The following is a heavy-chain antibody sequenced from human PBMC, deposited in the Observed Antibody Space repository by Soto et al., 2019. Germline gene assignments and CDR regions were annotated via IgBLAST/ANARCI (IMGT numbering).Heavy chain of an antibody. Sequence: GGSLRLSCAASGFTFSSYWMSWVRQAPGKGLEWVANIKQDGSEKYYVDSVKGRFTISRDNAKNSLYLQMNSLRAEDTAVYYCAREGEDIVVVRDYYYYYYMDVWGKGTMVTVSS. V-gene: IGHV3-7*01. CDR3: AREGEDIVVVRDYYYYYYMDV. J-gene: IGHJ6*03. CDR2: IKQDGSEK. CDR1: GFTFSSYW. D-gene: IGHD2-2*01.